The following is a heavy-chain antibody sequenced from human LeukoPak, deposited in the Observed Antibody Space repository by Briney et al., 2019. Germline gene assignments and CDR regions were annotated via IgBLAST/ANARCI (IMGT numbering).Heavy chain of an antibody. J-gene: IGHJ4*02. CDR1: GFTFSSYA. CDR2: IGSSGGGP. Sequence: EGSLRLSCAVSGFTFSSYAMSWVRQAPGKGLEWVSTIGSSGGGPYYADSVKGRFTISRDNSKNTLYLQMNSLRAEDTAVYYCASRGKYYFDYWGQGTLVTVSS. CDR3: ASRGKYYFDY. D-gene: IGHD4-23*01. V-gene: IGHV3-23*01.